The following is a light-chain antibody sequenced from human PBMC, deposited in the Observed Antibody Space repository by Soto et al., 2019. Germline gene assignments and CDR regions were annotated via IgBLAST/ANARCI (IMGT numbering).Light chain of an antibody. CDR3: EQYSSTVWT. J-gene: IGKJ1*01. CDR1: QSISSSH. V-gene: IGKV3-20*01. CDR2: AAC. Sequence: EIVLTQSPGTLSLSPGERTTLSCRASQSISSSHLAWYQQNTGQAPRLLVYAACSRAPAIQDRLSGSGSGRDFTRAMGTLEPEDFALFYCEQYSSTVWTLGQGTKVEIK.